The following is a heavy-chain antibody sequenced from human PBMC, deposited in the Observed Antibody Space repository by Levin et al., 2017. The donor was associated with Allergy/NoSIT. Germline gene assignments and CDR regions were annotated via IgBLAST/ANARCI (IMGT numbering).Heavy chain of an antibody. CDR1: GFTFSSYA. V-gene: IGHV3-23*01. CDR3: ATVGSEGGYYYYYMDV. Sequence: GGFLRLSCAASGFTFSSYAMSWVRQAPGKGLEWVSAISGSGGSTYYADSVKGRFTISRDNSKNTLYLQMNSLRAEDTAVYYCATVGSEGGYYYYYMDVWGKGTTVTVSS. J-gene: IGHJ6*03. D-gene: IGHD1-26*01. CDR2: ISGSGGST.